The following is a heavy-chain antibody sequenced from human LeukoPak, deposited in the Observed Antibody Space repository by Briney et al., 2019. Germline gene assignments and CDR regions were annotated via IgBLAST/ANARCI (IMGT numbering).Heavy chain of an antibody. V-gene: IGHV3-48*04. J-gene: IGHJ6*04. D-gene: IGHD3-10*02. CDR3: AELGITMIGGV. CDR1: GFIFSTYT. Sequence: GGSLRLSCAASGFIFSTYTMNWVRQAPGKGLEWVSYISSSGSTIYYADSVKGRFTISRDNAKNSLYLQMNSLRAEDTAVYYCAELGITMIGGVWGKGTTVTISS. CDR2: ISSSGSTI.